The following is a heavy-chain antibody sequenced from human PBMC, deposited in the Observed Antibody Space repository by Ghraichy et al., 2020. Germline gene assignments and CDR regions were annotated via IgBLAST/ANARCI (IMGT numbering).Heavy chain of an antibody. Sequence: GGSLRLSCAASGFTFSSYAMSWVRQAPGKGLEWVSAISGSGGSTYYADSVKGRFTISRDNSKNTLYLQMNSLRAEDTAVYYCAKCYSSSWYISAPSWFDIWGQGTMVTVSS. D-gene: IGHD6-13*01. J-gene: IGHJ3*02. CDR2: ISGSGGST. CDR1: GFTFSSYA. CDR3: AKCYSSSWYISAPSWFDI. V-gene: IGHV3-23*01.